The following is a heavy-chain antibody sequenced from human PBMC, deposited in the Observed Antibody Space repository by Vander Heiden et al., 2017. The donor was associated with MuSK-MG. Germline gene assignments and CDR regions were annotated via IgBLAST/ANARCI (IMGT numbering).Heavy chain of an antibody. CDR2: INHSGST. Sequence: QVQLQQWGAGLLKPSETLSLTCAVYGGSFSGYYWGWIRQPPGKGLEWIGEINHSGSTNYNPSLKSRVTISVDTSKNQFSLKLSSVTAADTAVYYCARGLRAAMRLNWFDPWGQGTLVTVSS. J-gene: IGHJ5*02. V-gene: IGHV4-34*01. CDR1: GGSFSGYY. CDR3: ARGLRAAMRLNWFDP. D-gene: IGHD6-13*01.